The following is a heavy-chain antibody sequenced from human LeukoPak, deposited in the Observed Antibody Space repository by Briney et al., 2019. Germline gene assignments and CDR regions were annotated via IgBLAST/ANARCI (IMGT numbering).Heavy chain of an antibody. CDR2: ISHDGSNK. D-gene: IGHD3-3*01. CDR1: GFTFSSYA. CDR3: AKDHYWSIDY. V-gene: IGHV3-30*04. J-gene: IGHJ4*02. Sequence: GGSLRLSCAASGFTFSSYAMHWVRQAPGKGLEWVAVISHDGSNKYYADSVKGRFTISRDIAKNTLYLQMNSLRAEDTGVYYCAKDHYWSIDYWGRGTLVTVSS.